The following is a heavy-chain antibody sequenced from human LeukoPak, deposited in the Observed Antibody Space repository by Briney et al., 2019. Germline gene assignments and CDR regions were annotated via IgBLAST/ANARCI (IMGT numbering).Heavy chain of an antibody. Sequence: GGSLRLSCAASGFTFSSYWMHWVRQAPGKGLEWVSSISSSSSYIYYAASVKGRFTISRDNAKNSLYLQMNSLRAEDTAVYYCATLGVVVVTSYNWFDPWGQGTLVTVSS. D-gene: IGHD3-22*01. V-gene: IGHV3-21*01. CDR1: GFTFSSYW. CDR3: ATLGVVVVTSYNWFDP. J-gene: IGHJ5*02. CDR2: ISSSSSYI.